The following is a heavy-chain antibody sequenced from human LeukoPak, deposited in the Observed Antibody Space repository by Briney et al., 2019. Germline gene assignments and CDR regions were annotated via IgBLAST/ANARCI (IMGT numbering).Heavy chain of an antibody. Sequence: GESLKISCKGSGYSFTNHWIGWVRQMPGKGLEWMGLMYVGGSDTRYSPSFQGQVTISADKSTSTAYLQWSSLKASDSAMYYCASARNGDYYFDPWGQGTLVTVSS. J-gene: IGHJ5*02. CDR1: GYSFTNHW. CDR3: ASARNGDYYFDP. CDR2: MYVGGSDT. D-gene: IGHD4-17*01. V-gene: IGHV5-51*01.